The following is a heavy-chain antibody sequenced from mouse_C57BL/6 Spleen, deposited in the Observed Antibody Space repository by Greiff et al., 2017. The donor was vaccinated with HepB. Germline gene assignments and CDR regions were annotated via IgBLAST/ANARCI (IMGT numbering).Heavy chain of an antibody. J-gene: IGHJ4*01. CDR3: ARRELLRSYYAMDY. CDR2: ISSGSSTI. CDR1: GFTFSDYG. Sequence: EVQWVESGGGLVKPGGSLKLSCAASGFTFSDYGMHWVRQAPEKGLEWVAYISSGSSTIYYADTVKGRFTISRDNAKNTLFLQMTSLRSEDTAMYYCARRELLRSYYAMDYWGQGTSVTVSS. V-gene: IGHV5-17*01. D-gene: IGHD1-1*01.